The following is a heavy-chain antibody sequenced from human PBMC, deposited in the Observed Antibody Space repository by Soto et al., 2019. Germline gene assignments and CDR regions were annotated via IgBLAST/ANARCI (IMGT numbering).Heavy chain of an antibody. CDR3: ARVGNSWYYYYGMDV. CDR1: GGSISSSNW. J-gene: IGHJ6*02. D-gene: IGHD6-13*01. Sequence: SETLSLTCAVPGGSISSSNWWSWVRQPPGKGLEWIGEIYHSGSTNYNPSLKSRVTISVDKSKNQFSLKLSSVTAADTAVYYCARVGNSWYYYYGMDVWGQGTTVTVSS. CDR2: IYHSGST. V-gene: IGHV4-4*02.